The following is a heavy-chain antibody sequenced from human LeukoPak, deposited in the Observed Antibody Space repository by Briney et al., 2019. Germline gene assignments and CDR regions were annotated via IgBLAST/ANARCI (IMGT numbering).Heavy chain of an antibody. V-gene: IGHV4-34*01. D-gene: IGHD3-9*01. J-gene: IGHJ4*02. Sequence: SETLSLTCAVYGGSFSGYYWSWIRQPPGKGLEWIGEINHSGSTNYNPSLKSRVTISVDTSKNQFSLKLSSVTAADTAVYYCARAPQYYDILTGYPYYFDYWGQGTLVTVSS. CDR1: GGSFSGYY. CDR3: ARAPQYYDILTGYPYYFDY. CDR2: INHSGST.